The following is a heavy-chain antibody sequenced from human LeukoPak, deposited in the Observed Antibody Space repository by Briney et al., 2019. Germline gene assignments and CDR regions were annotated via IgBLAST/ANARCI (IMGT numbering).Heavy chain of an antibody. Sequence: PSETLSLTCTVSGGSISSYYWSWIRQPPGKGLEWIGYIYDSGSTNCNPSLKSRVAISVDTSKNQFSLKLSSVTAADTAVYYCARVGGTNYYHYGMDVWGQGTTVTVSS. CDR3: ARVGGTNYYHYGMDV. D-gene: IGHD1-1*01. J-gene: IGHJ6*02. CDR1: GGSISSYY. CDR2: IYDSGST. V-gene: IGHV4-59*01.